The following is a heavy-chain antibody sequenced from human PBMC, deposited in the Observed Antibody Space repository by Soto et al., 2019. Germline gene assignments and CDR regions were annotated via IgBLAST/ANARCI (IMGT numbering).Heavy chain of an antibody. CDR1: GGTFISYS. V-gene: IGHV1-69*01. J-gene: IGHJ6*02. CDR3: AGGVWRGYSEYYYGMDV. D-gene: IGHD3-3*01. CDR2: IIPIFGTP. Sequence: QVHLVQSGAEMKKPGSSVTVSCKVFGGTFISYSISWVRQAPGQGLEWMGGIIPIFGTPNYAQNFQGRVTISADGSTNTAYMELSSLRSEDTAVYYCAGGVWRGYSEYYYGMDVWGQGTTVTVSS.